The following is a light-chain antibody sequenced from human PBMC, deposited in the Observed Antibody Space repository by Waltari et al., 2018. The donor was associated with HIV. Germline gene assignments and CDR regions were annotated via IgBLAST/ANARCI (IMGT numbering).Light chain of an antibody. V-gene: IGKV1-33*01. CDR3: LQYDNLPYT. Sequence: DIHMTQSPSSLSASVGARTHITFQASHDIKKFLNWFQQKPGRAPNLLIYDASSLDAGVPSRFAGSGSGTDFTLTITSLQPEDIATYYCLQYDNLPYTFGQGTRLEI. CDR1: HDIKKF. J-gene: IGKJ2*01. CDR2: DAS.